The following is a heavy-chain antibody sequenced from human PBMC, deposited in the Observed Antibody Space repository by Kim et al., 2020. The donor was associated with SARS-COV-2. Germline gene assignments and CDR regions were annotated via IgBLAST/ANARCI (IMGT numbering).Heavy chain of an antibody. V-gene: IGHV5-51*01. J-gene: IGHJ3*02. D-gene: IGHD3-22*01. CDR2: IYPGDSDT. CDR1: GYSFTSYW. CDR3: ARPHYYDSSGYYGGDAFDI. Sequence: GESLQISCKGSGYSFTSYWIGWVRQMPGKGLEWMGIIYPGDSDTRYSPSFQGQVTISADKSISTAYLQWSSLKASDTAMYYCARPHYYDSSGYYGGDAFDIWGQGTMVTVSS.